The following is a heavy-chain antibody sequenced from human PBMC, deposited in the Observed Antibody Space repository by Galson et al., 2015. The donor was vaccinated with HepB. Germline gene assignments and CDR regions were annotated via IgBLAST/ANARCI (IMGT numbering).Heavy chain of an antibody. CDR3: AKDLYGSGWGEYFDY. J-gene: IGHJ4*02. CDR1: GLIFSSYG. D-gene: IGHD6-19*01. Sequence: SLRLSCAASGLIFSSYGMHWVRQAPGKGLERVGVISYDGSNKNYADSVKGRFIISRDNSKNTLYLQMNSLRTEDTAVYYCAKDLYGSGWGEYFDYWGQGTLVTVSS. CDR2: ISYDGSNK. V-gene: IGHV3-30*18.